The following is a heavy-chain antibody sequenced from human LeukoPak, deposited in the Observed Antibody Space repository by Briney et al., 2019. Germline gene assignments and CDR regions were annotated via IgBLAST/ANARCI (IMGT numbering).Heavy chain of an antibody. Sequence: SETPSLTCTVSGGSISSSSYYWGWIRQPPGKGLEWIGSIYYSGSTYYNPSLKSRVTISVDTSKNQFSLKLSSVTAADTAVYYCARLPLIDCSGGSCYSHAYIDYWGQGTLVTVSS. J-gene: IGHJ4*02. D-gene: IGHD2-15*01. CDR2: IYYSGST. CDR3: ARLPLIDCSGGSCYSHAYIDY. V-gene: IGHV4-39*01. CDR1: GGSISSSSYY.